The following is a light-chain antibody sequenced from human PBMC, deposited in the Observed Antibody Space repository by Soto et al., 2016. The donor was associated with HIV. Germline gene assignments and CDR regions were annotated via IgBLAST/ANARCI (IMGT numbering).Light chain of an antibody. CDR2: DDS. CDR3: QVWDSRSAHVV. Sequence: SYELTQPPSVSVAPGETAKIVCGGDNTGRKSVHWYQQRPGQAPVLVMYDDSDRPSGIPERFSGSNSGNTATLTISRVEAGDEADYYCQVWDSRSAHVVFGGGTELTVL. V-gene: IGLV3-21*04. CDR1: NTGRKS. J-gene: IGLJ2*01.